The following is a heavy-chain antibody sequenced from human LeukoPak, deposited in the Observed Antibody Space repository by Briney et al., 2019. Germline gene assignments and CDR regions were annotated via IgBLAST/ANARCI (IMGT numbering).Heavy chain of an antibody. V-gene: IGHV1-69*13. CDR1: GGTFSRYA. CDR2: IIPIFGTA. J-gene: IGHJ6*02. D-gene: IGHD6-19*01. Sequence: ASVRVSCKASGGTFSRYAISWVRQVPGQGLEWMGGIIPIFGTANYAQKFQGRVTITADEPTSTAYMELSSLRSEDTAVYYCARGALSSRDYYNGMDVWGQGTTVTVSS. CDR3: ARGALSSRDYYNGMDV.